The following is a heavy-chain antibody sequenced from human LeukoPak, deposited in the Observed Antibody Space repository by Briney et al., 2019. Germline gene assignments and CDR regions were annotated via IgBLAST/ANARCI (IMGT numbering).Heavy chain of an antibody. J-gene: IGHJ4*02. Sequence: GESLKISCKGSGYSFTSYWIGWVRQMPGKGLEWVGIIYPGDSDTRYSPSFQGQVTISADKSISTAYLQWSSLKASDTAMYYCARHAPGYCSSTSCYMGDYWGQGTLVTVSS. D-gene: IGHD2-2*02. V-gene: IGHV5-51*01. CDR3: ARHAPGYCSSTSCYMGDY. CDR1: GYSFTSYW. CDR2: IYPGDSDT.